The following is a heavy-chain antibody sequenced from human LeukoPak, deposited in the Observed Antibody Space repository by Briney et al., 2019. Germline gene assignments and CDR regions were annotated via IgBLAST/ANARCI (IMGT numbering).Heavy chain of an antibody. J-gene: IGHJ4*02. CDR2: IHSSGGVNT. D-gene: IGHD2-21*02. CDR3: ARGIYCGGYCYRGIDC. CDR1: GGSISSGNYY. V-gene: IGHV4-31*03. Sequence: SETLSLTCTVSGGSISSGNYYWSWIRQYPGKGLEWIGYIHSSGGVNTFYSPSLKSRIAISIDTSKNQFSLKLSSVTAADSAVYYCARGIYCGGYCYRGIDCWGQGTLVTVSS.